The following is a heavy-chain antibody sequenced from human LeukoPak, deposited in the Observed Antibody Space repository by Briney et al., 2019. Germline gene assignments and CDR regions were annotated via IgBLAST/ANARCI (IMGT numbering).Heavy chain of an antibody. CDR3: AREGYSSSWYFDY. V-gene: IGHV1-69*01. J-gene: IGHJ4*02. CDR2: IIPIFGTA. D-gene: IGHD6-13*01. Sequence: SVKVSCKASGGTFSSYAISWVRQAPGQGLEWMGGIIPIFGTANYAQKFQGRVTITADESTSTAYMELSSLRSEDTALYYCAREGYSSSWYFDYWGQGTLVTVSS. CDR1: GGTFSSYA.